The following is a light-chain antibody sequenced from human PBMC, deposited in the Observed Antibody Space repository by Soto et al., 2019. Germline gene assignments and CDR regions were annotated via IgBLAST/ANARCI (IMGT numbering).Light chain of an antibody. V-gene: IGLV7-43*01. CDR2: STS. Sequence: QTVVTQEPSLTVSPGGTVTLTCASNTGAVTSGYYPNWFQQKPGQTPRVLIYSTSNRHFWTPAWFSGSLLGGKAALTLSGVQPEDEADYYCLLFYAGAWVFGGGTKLTVL. CDR3: LLFYAGAWV. J-gene: IGLJ3*02. CDR1: TGAVTSGYY.